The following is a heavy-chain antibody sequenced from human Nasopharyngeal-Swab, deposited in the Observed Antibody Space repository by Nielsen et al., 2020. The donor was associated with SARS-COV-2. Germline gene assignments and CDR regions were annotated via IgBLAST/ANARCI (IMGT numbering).Heavy chain of an antibody. CDR3: VKSRTDMIVVALFDY. V-gene: IGHV4-39*01. J-gene: IGHJ4*02. Sequence: SETLSLTCTVSGGSISSTSYYWGWIRQPPGKGLQWLGIIYYRGSTYYNPALKSRVTISVDTSKNQFFLKLNSVTAADTAVYYCVKSRTDMIVVALFDYWGQGTLVTVSS. CDR2: IYYRGST. D-gene: IGHD3-22*01. CDR1: GGSISSTSYY.